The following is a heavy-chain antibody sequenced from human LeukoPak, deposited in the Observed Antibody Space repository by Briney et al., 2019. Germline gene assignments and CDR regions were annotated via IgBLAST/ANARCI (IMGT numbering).Heavy chain of an antibody. V-gene: IGHV4-59*01. CDR1: GGAISSYY. Sequence: SETLSLTCTVSGGAISSYYWSWIRQPPGKGLEWIGYIYYSGSTNYNPSLKSRVTISVDTSKNQFSLKLSSVTAADTAVYYCARILGQFGIAARSLSGYYYYMDVWGKGTTVTVSS. D-gene: IGHD6-6*01. CDR3: ARILGQFGIAARSLSGYYYYMDV. CDR2: IYYSGST. J-gene: IGHJ6*03.